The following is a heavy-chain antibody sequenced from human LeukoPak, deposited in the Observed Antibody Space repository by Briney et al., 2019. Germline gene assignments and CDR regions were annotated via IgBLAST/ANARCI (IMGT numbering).Heavy chain of an antibody. D-gene: IGHD2-2*01. V-gene: IGHV1-2*02. CDR2: INPNSGGT. CDR3: ARDIVVVPAAMHLDY. J-gene: IGHJ4*02. CDR1: GYTFTGYY. Sequence: GASVKVSCKASGYTFTGYYMHWVRQAPGQGLEWMGWINPNSGGTNYAQKFQGRVTMTRDTSISTAYMELSRLRSDDTAVCYCARDIVVVPAAMHLDYWGQGTLVTVSS.